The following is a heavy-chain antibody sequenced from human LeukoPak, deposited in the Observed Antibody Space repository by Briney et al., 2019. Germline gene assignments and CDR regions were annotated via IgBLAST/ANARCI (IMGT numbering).Heavy chain of an antibody. CDR3: AKDGYSSSLNHPGATEFDC. J-gene: IGHJ4*02. Sequence: PGGSLRLSCAASGFTFSTYAMSWVRQAPGKGLEWVSAMSGSGGSTKYADSVKGRFTISRDDSKNTLYLQMNSLRAEDTAVYYCAKDGYSSSLNHPGATEFDCWGQGTLVTVSS. CDR1: GFTFSTYA. CDR2: MSGSGGST. D-gene: IGHD6-6*01. V-gene: IGHV3-23*01.